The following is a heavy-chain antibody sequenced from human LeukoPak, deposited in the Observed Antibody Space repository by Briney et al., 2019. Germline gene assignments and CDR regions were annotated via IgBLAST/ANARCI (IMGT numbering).Heavy chain of an antibody. J-gene: IGHJ4*02. CDR1: GFTFSSYS. Sequence: GGSLRLSCAASGFTFSSYSMNWVRQAPGKGLEWVSSISSSSSYIYYADSVKGRFTISRDNAKNSLYLQINSLRAEDTAVYYCAREYGSGSYHVDYWGQGTLVTVSS. D-gene: IGHD3-10*01. CDR3: AREYGSGSYHVDY. CDR2: ISSSSSYI. V-gene: IGHV3-21*01.